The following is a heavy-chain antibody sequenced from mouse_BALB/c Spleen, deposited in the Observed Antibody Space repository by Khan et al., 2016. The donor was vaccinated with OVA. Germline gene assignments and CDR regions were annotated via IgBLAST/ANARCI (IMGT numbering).Heavy chain of an antibody. J-gene: IGHJ2*01. CDR2: IYPDNGNI. Sequence: VQLKQSGAEFVRPGALVKLSCKTSGFNIKDYYMHWVKQRPEQGLEWIGWIYPDNGNIIYDPKFQGKASITADISSNTAYLQLSSLTSEDTAVYYCTRRGYFRDFDYWGRGTTLTVSS. D-gene: IGHD2-12*01. CDR1: GFNIKDYY. V-gene: IGHV14-1*02. CDR3: TRRGYFRDFDY.